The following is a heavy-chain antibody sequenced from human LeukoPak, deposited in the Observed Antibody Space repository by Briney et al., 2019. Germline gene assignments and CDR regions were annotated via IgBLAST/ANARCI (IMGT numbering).Heavy chain of an antibody. CDR2: ISGSGANT. CDR3: AVRVVIIVSKRFDP. V-gene: IGHV3-23*01. CDR1: GFAFSSYA. J-gene: IGHJ5*02. Sequence: GGSLRLSCVASGFAFSSYAMSWVRQAPGKGLEWVSAISGSGANTYYADSVKGRFTISRDNSKNTLYLQMNSLRAEDTAVYYCAVRVVIIVSKRFDPRGQGPLVTVSS. D-gene: IGHD3-10*01.